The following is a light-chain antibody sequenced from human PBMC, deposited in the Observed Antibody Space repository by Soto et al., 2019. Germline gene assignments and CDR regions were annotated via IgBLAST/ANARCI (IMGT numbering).Light chain of an antibody. V-gene: IGLV2-8*01. CDR3: SSHAGSINVV. Sequence: QSVLTQPPSASGSPGQSVTISCTGTSSDVGGYNAVSWYQQHPGKVPKLVIYEVSKRPSGVPDRFSGSKSGNTASLTVSGLQAEDEADYYCSSHAGSINVVFGGGTQLTVL. CDR2: EVS. CDR1: SSDVGGYNA. J-gene: IGLJ2*01.